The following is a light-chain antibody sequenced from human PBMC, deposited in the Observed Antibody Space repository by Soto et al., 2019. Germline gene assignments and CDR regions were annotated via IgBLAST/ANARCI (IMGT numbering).Light chain of an antibody. V-gene: IGLV1-40*01. CDR1: SSNIGAGSD. CDR2: GNT. CDR3: QSYDSSLSGVV. J-gene: IGLJ2*01. Sequence: QSVLTQPPSVSGAPGQRVTISCTGSSSNIGAGSDVHWHQQLPGTAPKLLIYGNTNRPSGVPDRFSASKSGTSASLAITGLQAEDEAEYYCQSYDSSLSGVVFGGGTKLTVL.